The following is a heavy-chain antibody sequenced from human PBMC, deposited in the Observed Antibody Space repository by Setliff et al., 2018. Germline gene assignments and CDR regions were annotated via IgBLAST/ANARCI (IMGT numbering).Heavy chain of an antibody. CDR2: IYYSGST. J-gene: IGHJ4*02. Sequence: PSETLSLTCTVSGGSISSYYWSWIRQPPGKGLEWIGYIYYSGSTNYNPSLKSRVTISVDTSKNQFSLKLKSVTAADTALYYCTVYNTGSSKDHYWGQGTPVTVSS. CDR3: TVYNTGSSKDHY. CDR1: GGSISSYY. V-gene: IGHV4-59*12. D-gene: IGHD2-8*02.